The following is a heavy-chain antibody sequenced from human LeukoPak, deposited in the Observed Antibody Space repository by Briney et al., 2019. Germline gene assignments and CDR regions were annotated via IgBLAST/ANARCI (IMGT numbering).Heavy chain of an antibody. J-gene: IGHJ4*02. CDR3: AKDGYCSDGSCYPNFFAH. V-gene: IGHV3-30*18. CDR1: GFTLSSYG. Sequence: GGSLRLSFAASGFTLSSYGMHWVRHAPGKGLERVAGISNHGSNKYYADSVKGRFTISRDNSKNTLYLQMNSLRAEDTAVYYCAKDGYCSDGSCYPNFFAHWGQGTLVTVSS. CDR2: ISNHGSNK. D-gene: IGHD2-15*01.